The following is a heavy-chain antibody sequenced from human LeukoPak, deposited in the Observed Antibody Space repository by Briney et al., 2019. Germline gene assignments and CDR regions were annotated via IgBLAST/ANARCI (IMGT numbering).Heavy chain of an antibody. CDR1: GFTFSSYG. Sequence: GGTLRLSCAASGFTFSSYGMSWVRPAPGKGLEWVSAISGSGGSTYYADSVKGRFTISRDNSKNTLYLQMNSLRAEDTAVYYCAKAPSASSSWRRYFDYWGQGTLVTVSS. J-gene: IGHJ4*02. D-gene: IGHD6-13*01. V-gene: IGHV3-23*01. CDR3: AKAPSASSSWRRYFDY. CDR2: ISGSGGST.